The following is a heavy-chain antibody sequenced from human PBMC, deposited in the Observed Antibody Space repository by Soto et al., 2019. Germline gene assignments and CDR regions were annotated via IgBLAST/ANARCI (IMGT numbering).Heavy chain of an antibody. Sequence: ASVKVSCKASGYTFTSYDSNWVRQATGQGLEWMGWMNPNSGNTGYAQKFQGRVTMTRNTSISTAYMELSSMRSEGTAAYYCATGPIADGSGYYLYYYYYYGMDVWGQGTTVTVSS. CDR3: ATGPIADGSGYYLYYYYYYGMDV. J-gene: IGHJ6*02. CDR2: MNPNSGNT. V-gene: IGHV1-8*01. CDR1: GYTFTSYD. D-gene: IGHD3-22*01.